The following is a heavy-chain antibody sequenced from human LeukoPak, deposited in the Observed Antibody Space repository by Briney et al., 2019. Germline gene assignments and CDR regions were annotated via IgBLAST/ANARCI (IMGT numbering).Heavy chain of an antibody. V-gene: IGHV3-30*04. CDR2: ISYDGSNK. CDR3: ARDRWISDSSGYNPLMMGAFDI. J-gene: IGHJ3*02. CDR1: GFTFSSYA. D-gene: IGHD3-22*01. Sequence: PGGSLRLSCAASGFTFSSYAMHWVRQAPGKGLEWVAVISYDGSNKYYADSVKGRFTISRDNSKNTLYLQMNSLRAEDTAVYYCARDRWISDSSGYNPLMMGAFDIWGQGTMVTVSS.